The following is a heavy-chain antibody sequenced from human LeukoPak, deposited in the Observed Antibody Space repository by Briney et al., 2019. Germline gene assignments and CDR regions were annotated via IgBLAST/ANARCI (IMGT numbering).Heavy chain of an antibody. CDR1: GGSISSGGYY. CDR3: ARGVCSSTSCYLLY. V-gene: IGHV4-30-2*01. J-gene: IGHJ4*02. Sequence: SETLSLTCTVSGGSISSGGYYWSWIRQPPGKGLEWIGYIYHSGSTNYNPSLKSRVTISVDKSKNQFSLKLSSVTAADTAVYYCARGVCSSTSCYLLYWGQGTLVTVSS. CDR2: IYHSGST. D-gene: IGHD2-2*01.